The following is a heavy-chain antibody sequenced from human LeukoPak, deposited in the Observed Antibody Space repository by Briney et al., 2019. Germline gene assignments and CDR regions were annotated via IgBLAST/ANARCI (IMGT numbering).Heavy chain of an antibody. Sequence: GGSLRLSCTASGFTFGDHAMSWVRQAPGKGLEWVGFIRSKAYGGTTEYAASVKGRFTISRDDSKSIAYLQMNSLKTEDTAVYYCTRGPIQLCLYYGMDVWGQGTTVIVSS. J-gene: IGHJ6*02. CDR1: GFTFGDHA. CDR3: TRGPIQLCLYYGMDV. D-gene: IGHD5-18*01. V-gene: IGHV3-49*04. CDR2: IRSKAYGGTT.